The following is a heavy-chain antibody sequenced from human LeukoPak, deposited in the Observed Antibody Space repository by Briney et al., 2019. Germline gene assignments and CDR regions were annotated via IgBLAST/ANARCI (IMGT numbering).Heavy chain of an antibody. CDR2: INSDGSST. CDR3: ARDRKWFGEFRDAFDI. CDR1: GFTFSSYW. D-gene: IGHD3-10*01. Sequence: PGGSLRLSCAASGFTFSSYWMHWVRQAPGKGLVWVSRINSDGSSTSYADSVKGRFTISRDNAKNSLYLQMNSLRAEDTAVYYCARDRKWFGEFRDAFDIWGRGTMVTVSS. V-gene: IGHV3-74*01. J-gene: IGHJ3*02.